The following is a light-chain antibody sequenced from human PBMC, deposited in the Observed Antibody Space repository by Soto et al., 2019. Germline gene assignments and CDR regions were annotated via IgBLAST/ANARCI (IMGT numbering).Light chain of an antibody. Sequence: QSVLTQPASVSGSPGQSITISCTGTSSDVGGYNYVSWYQQYPGKAPKLMIYDVSNRPSGVSNRFSGSKSGNTASLTISVLQAEDEADYYCSSYTSGSTWVFGGGTKLTVL. V-gene: IGLV2-14*01. CDR1: SSDVGGYNY. CDR3: SSYTSGSTWV. J-gene: IGLJ3*02. CDR2: DVS.